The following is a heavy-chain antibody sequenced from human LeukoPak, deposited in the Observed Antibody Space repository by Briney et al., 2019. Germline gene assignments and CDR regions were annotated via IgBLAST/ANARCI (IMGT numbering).Heavy chain of an antibody. Sequence: SVKVSCKASGGTFSNYAFSWVRQAPGQGLEWMGGIIPIFGTAKYAQRFQGRVTITADESTSTVYMELSGLRSEDTAVYYCAVTSSSWYPSAIDYWGQGTLVTVSS. CDR2: IIPIFGTA. V-gene: IGHV1-69*01. CDR3: AVTSSSWYPSAIDY. CDR1: GGTFSNYA. D-gene: IGHD6-13*01. J-gene: IGHJ4*02.